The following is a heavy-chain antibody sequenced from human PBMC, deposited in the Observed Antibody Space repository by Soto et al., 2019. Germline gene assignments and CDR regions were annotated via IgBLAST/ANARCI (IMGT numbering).Heavy chain of an antibody. CDR1: GYTFTSYA. J-gene: IGHJ4*02. D-gene: IGHD4-17*01. CDR3: ARGPSTVVTPFDY. V-gene: IGHV1-3*01. Sequence: ASVKVSCKASGYTFTSYAMHWVRQAPGQRLEWMGWINAGNGNTKYSQKFQGRVTITRDTSASTAYMELSSLRSEDTAVYYCARGPSTVVTPFDYWGQGTLVTVS. CDR2: INAGNGNT.